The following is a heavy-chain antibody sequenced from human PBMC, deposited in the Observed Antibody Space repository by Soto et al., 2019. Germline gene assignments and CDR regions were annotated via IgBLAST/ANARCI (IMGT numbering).Heavy chain of an antibody. CDR3: AKDAEMHATRLLSYFALDL. Sequence: QVQLVESGGGVVQPGGSLRLSCTARGFALTPYSIHWVRQAPGKGLEWVAGLSSDGSNSFYPDSVKGRITISRDNSKTTVPLQINTLRPDDTAIYYCAKDAEMHATRLLSYFALDLWGRGTAVTVSS. V-gene: IGHV3-30-3*01. D-gene: IGHD3-16*01. CDR1: GFALTPYS. CDR2: LSSDGSNS. J-gene: IGHJ6*02.